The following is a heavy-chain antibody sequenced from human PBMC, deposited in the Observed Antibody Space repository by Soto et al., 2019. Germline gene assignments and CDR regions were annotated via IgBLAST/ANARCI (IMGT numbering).Heavy chain of an antibody. D-gene: IGHD3-10*01. Sequence: DVQLLESGGHLVQPGGSLRLSCAASGFTFSSYAMSWVRQAPGKGLEWVSSVSAGGDMTYYSDSVKGRFTFSRDNSINALFLQMNCLRFEDTALYYCTRGDRGGSGSPASYYYSGLDVWGQGATVTVSS. CDR2: VSAGGDMT. J-gene: IGHJ6*02. CDR3: TRGDRGGSGSPASYYYSGLDV. V-gene: IGHV3-23*01. CDR1: GFTFSSYA.